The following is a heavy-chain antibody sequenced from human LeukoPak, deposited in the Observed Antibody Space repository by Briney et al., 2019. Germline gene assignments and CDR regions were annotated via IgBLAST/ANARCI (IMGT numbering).Heavy chain of an antibody. CDR2: IYYSGST. V-gene: IGHV4-59*01. Sequence: SETLSLTCTVSGGSISSYYWSWIRQPPGKGLEWIGYIYYSGSTNYNPSLKSRVTISVDTSKNQFSLKLSSVTAADTAVYFCASSTVAAAGTPYYGMDVWGQGTTVTVSS. J-gene: IGHJ6*02. CDR1: GGSISSYY. CDR3: ASSTVAAAGTPYYGMDV. D-gene: IGHD6-13*01.